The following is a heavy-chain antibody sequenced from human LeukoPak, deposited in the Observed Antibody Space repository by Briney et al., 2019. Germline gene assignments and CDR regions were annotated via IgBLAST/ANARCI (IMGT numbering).Heavy chain of an antibody. CDR2: ISSSTTYT. CDR3: ARDPQDSYYNSSAHAI. V-gene: IGHV3-11*05. D-gene: IGHD3-22*01. CDR1: GFTFSDYY. J-gene: IGHJ1*01. Sequence: GGSLRLSCAASGFTFSDYYMSWIRQAPGKGLEWVSYISSSTTYTNYADSVKGRFTISRDNAKNSLYLQMNSLRAEDTAVYYCARDPQDSYYNSSAHAIWGQGTLVTVSS.